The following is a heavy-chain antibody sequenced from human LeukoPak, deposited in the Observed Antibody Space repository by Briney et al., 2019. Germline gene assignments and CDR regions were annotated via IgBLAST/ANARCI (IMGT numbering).Heavy chain of an antibody. CDR1: GYTFTSYG. D-gene: IGHD5-18*01. J-gene: IGHJ6*03. V-gene: IGHV1-18*01. CDR3: ARSEGYSYGSSYYYYMDV. Sequence: ASVKVSCKASGYTFTSYGISWVRQAPGQGLEWMGWISAYNGNTNYAQKLQGRVTMTTDTSTSTAYMELRSLRSDDTAVYYCARSEGYSYGSSYYYYMDVWGKGTTVTVSS. CDR2: ISAYNGNT.